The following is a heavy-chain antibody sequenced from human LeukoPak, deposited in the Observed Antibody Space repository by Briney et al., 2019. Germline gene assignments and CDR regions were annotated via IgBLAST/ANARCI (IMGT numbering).Heavy chain of an antibody. V-gene: IGHV3-23*01. CDR1: GFTFSRYV. CDR3: ASEFWQAAHY. J-gene: IGHJ4*02. D-gene: IGHD3-10*01. CDR2: ISATGGEI. Sequence: GGSLRLSCAASGFTFSRYVMNWVRQVPGRRPDWVSSISATGGEIFYADSVKGRFTISRDNSNNMVYLQMDSLRGEDTAVYYCASEFWQAAHYWGQGTLVTVSS.